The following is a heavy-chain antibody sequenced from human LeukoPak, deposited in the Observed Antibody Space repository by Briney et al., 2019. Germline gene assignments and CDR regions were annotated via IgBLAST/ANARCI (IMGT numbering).Heavy chain of an antibody. CDR2: ISWNSGSI. D-gene: IGHD3-3*01. J-gene: IGHJ4*02. V-gene: IGHV3-9*01. CDR1: GFTFDDYA. Sequence: GGSLRLSCAASGFTFDDYAMHWVRQAPGKGLEWVSGISWNSGSIGCADSVKGRFTISRDNAKNSLYLQMNSLRAEDTALYYCAKDPNYDFWSGYYNGGFDYWGQGTLVTVSS. CDR3: AKDPNYDFWSGYYNGGFDY.